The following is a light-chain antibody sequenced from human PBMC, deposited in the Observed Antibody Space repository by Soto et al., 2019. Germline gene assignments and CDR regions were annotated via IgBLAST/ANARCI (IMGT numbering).Light chain of an antibody. J-gene: IGLJ2*01. Sequence: QSALTQPASVSGSPGQSITISCTGPSSDVGSYNLVSWYQQHPGKAPKLMIYEGSKRPSGVSNRFSGSKSGNTASLTISGLQAEDEADYYCCSYAGSSTLVFGGGTKVTVL. CDR1: SSDVGSYNL. CDR3: CSYAGSSTLV. V-gene: IGLV2-23*01. CDR2: EGS.